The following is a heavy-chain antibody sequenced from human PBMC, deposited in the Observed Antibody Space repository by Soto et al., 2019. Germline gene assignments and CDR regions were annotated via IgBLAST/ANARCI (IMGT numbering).Heavy chain of an antibody. Sequence: QLQLQESGPGLVKPSETLSLTCIVSGGSISSSSYYWGWIRQPPGKGLEWIGSIYYSGSTYYNPSLESRGTRSVDTSKNQVSLKPSSVTAADTAVGYCARHRARNWVEPWGQGTRVTVSS. CDR1: GGSISSSSYY. J-gene: IGHJ5*02. CDR2: IYYSGST. CDR3: ARHRARNWVEP. D-gene: IGHD6-6*01. V-gene: IGHV4-39*01.